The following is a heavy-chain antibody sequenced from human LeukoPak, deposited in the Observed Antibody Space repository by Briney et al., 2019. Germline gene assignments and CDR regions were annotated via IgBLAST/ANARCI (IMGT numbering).Heavy chain of an antibody. V-gene: IGHV7-4-1*02. CDR1: GYTFTSYA. CDR3: ARGPRGYSYGYVQRNDY. D-gene: IGHD5-18*01. J-gene: IGHJ4*02. CDR2: INTNTGNP. Sequence: ASVTVSCKASGYTFTSYAMNWVRQAPGQGLEWMGWINTNTGNPTYAQGFTGRFVFSLDTSVSTAYLQISSLKAEDTTVYYCARGPRGYSYGYVQRNDYWGQGTLVTVSS.